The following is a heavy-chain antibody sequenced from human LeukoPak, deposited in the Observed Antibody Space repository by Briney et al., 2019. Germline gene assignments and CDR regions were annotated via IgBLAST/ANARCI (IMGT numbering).Heavy chain of an antibody. CDR3: ARLFAPFCGNDCGQFDY. CDR1: GFAFRSYW. J-gene: IGHJ4*02. Sequence: PGGSLRLSCAASGFAFRSYWMHWVRQPPGKGLVWVSRINSDGSRTQYADSVKGRITISRDNSKNTLYLQMNSLRAEDTAVYYCARLFAPFCGNDCGQFDYWGQGTLVTVSS. CDR2: INSDGSRT. V-gene: IGHV3-74*03. D-gene: IGHD4-23*01.